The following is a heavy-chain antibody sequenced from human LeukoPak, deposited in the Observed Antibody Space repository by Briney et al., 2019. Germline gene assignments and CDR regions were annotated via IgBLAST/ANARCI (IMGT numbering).Heavy chain of an antibody. Sequence: PGGSLRLSCAASGFTFSSGAMSWVRQAPGKGLEWVSAISGSGGSTYYADSVKGRFTISRDNAKSTLSLQMNSLRAEDTAIYYCVRDNAYTFDYWGQGTLVTVSS. J-gene: IGHJ4*01. CDR3: VRDNAYTFDY. V-gene: IGHV3-23*01. D-gene: IGHD5-24*01. CDR2: ISGSGGST. CDR1: GFTFSSGA.